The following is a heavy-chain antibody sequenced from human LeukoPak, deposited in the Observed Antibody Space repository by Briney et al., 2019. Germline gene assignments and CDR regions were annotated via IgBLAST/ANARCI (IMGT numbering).Heavy chain of an antibody. Sequence: GGTLRLSCAASGFTLSSLAMHWVRQAPGKGLEWVSSSGTRSGTKYYADSVMGRFTISRDSAMNSVSLQINSLRAEDTAVYYCLLQMTYGELSDPDFRGQGTLVTVSS. J-gene: IGHJ4*02. V-gene: IGHV3-21*01. D-gene: IGHD3-16*02. CDR1: GFTLSSLA. CDR2: SGTRSGTK. CDR3: LLQMTYGELSDPDF.